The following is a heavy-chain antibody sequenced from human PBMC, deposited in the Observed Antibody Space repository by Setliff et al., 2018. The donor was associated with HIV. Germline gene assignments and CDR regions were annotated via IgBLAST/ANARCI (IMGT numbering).Heavy chain of an antibody. CDR1: GFTVDEYG. Sequence: LGESLKLSCAASGFTVDEYGMSWVRQAPGKGLAWVSGINWNGGSTGYADSVKGRFTISRDNAKNSLYLQMNSLRAEDTALYYCARGISGWYAPLGYWGQGTLVTVSS. J-gene: IGHJ4*02. CDR3: ARGISGWYAPLGY. CDR2: INWNGGST. D-gene: IGHD6-19*01. V-gene: IGHV3-20*04.